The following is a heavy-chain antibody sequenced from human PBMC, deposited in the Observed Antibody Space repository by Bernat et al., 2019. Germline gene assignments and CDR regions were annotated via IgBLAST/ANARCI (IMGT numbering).Heavy chain of an antibody. CDR3: SHSRPEMASAEYFQH. CDR2: IYWDDVK. CDR1: GFSLSTSGVG. Sequence: QITLKESGPTLVKPTQTLTLTCTFSGFSLSTSGVGVGWILQPPGKALEWLALIYWDDVKRYSPSLKTRLTITKDTSKTQVVLTMTNMHPVDTATNYCSHSRPEMASAEYFQHWGQGTLVTVYS. J-gene: IGHJ1*01. D-gene: IGHD5-24*01. V-gene: IGHV2-5*02.